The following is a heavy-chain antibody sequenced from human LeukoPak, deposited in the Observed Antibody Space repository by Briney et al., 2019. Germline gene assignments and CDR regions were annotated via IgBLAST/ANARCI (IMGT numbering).Heavy chain of an antibody. D-gene: IGHD3-10*02. CDR1: EYTFTGYY. J-gene: IGHJ2*01. CDR2: INPNSGGT. Sequence: ASVTVSCTASEYTFTGYYMHWVRQAPGQGHEWMGWINPNSGGTHYAPKFQGRVTMTRDTSISTAYMELSRLRSDDTAVYYCARGPYVPFPNWYFDLWGRGTLVTVSS. V-gene: IGHV1-2*02. CDR3: ARGPYVPFPNWYFDL.